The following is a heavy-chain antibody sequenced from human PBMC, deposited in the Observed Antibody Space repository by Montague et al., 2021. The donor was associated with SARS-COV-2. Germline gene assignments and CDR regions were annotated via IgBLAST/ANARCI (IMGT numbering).Heavy chain of an antibody. J-gene: IGHJ6*02. D-gene: IGHD3-10*01. CDR3: ARVGRSYGSGYYDGMDV. V-gene: IGHV4-4*02. Sequence: SETLSLTCTVSGGSITVSYCCSWVRHSPGRGLAWIGECCHTGSTTYNPPLSSRVAISLDKSNRHFPLRMTSVTAADTAVYYCARVGRSYGSGYYDGMDVWGQGTTVTVSS. CDR2: CCHTGST. CDR1: GGSITVSYC.